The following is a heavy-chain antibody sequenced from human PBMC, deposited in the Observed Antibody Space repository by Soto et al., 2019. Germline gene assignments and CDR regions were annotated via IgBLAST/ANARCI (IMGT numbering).Heavy chain of an antibody. Sequence: PSETLSLTCTVSGDSISSFYWSWIRQPPGKGLEWIGCVYCSGSTYYNPSLKSRVSISLDTSKNQFSLKLRSVTAADTALYYCARDKGITGTFAVWGQGTTVTVSS. CDR1: GDSISSFY. J-gene: IGHJ6*02. D-gene: IGHD1-20*01. V-gene: IGHV4-59*01. CDR2: VYCSGST. CDR3: ARDKGITGTFAV.